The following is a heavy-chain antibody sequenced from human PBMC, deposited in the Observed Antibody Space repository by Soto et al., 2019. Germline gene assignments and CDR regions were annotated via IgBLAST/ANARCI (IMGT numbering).Heavy chain of an antibody. Sequence: QVQVVQSGAEVKKPGASVKVSCKTSGYSFTSYVISWVRQAPGQGLEWMGWISAYNGNTNYAQNLQGRVTMTTDTSTGTAYRELRSLRSDDTAVYYGARGRDGYNFWGQGTLVTVSS. D-gene: IGHD5-12*01. CDR1: GYSFTSYV. CDR2: ISAYNGNT. CDR3: ARGRDGYNF. J-gene: IGHJ4*02. V-gene: IGHV1-18*01.